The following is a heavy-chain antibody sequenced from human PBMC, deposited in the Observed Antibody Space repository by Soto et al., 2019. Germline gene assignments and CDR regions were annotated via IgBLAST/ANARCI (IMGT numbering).Heavy chain of an antibody. CDR1: GYSFTSLD. CDR3: ARGVSAGVGY. V-gene: IGHV1-8*01. CDR2: MQPSTGRT. D-gene: IGHD1-26*01. Sequence: ASVKVSCKASGYSFTSLDINWVRQTAGQGLEWMGWMQPSTGRTGYAQKFQGRVTMTRDTSINTAYMELTTLTSDDTAFYYCARGVSAGVGYWGQGTLVTVSS. J-gene: IGHJ4*02.